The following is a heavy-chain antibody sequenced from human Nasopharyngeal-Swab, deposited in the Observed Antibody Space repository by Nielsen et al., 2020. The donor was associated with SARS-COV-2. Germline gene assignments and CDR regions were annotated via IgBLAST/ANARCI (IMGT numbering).Heavy chain of an antibody. CDR2: ISAAGGSS. Sequence: WIRQPPGKGLKWVSGISAAGGSSFYADSVKGRFTISRDNSRNTLHLQMSSLRADDTAVYYCAKVERGAYYYMDVWGKGTTVTVSS. CDR3: AKVERGAYYYMDV. J-gene: IGHJ6*03. V-gene: IGHV3-23*01. D-gene: IGHD3-3*01.